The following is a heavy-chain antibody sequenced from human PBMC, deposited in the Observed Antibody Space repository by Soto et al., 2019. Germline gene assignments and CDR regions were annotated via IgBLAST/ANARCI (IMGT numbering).Heavy chain of an antibody. J-gene: IGHJ6*03. V-gene: IGHV3-74*01. CDR3: AREGVYSSSSHYYHYYMDV. CDR2: INSDGSST. CDR1: GFTFSTYW. D-gene: IGHD6-6*01. Sequence: GGSLRLSCAASGFTFSTYWMHWVRQAPGKGLVWVSRINSDGSSTSYVDSVKGRFTISRDNAKNTLYLQMSSLRAEDTAVYYCAREGVYSSSSHYYHYYMDVWGKGTTVTVSS.